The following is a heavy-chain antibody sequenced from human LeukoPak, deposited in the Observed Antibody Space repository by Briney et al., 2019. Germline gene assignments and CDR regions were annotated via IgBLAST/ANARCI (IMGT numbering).Heavy chain of an antibody. CDR1: GFTFSDYY. D-gene: IGHD6-19*01. Sequence: GGSLRLSCAASGFTFSDYYMSWIRQAPGKGQEWVSYISSSGSTIYYADSVKGRFTISRDNSKNTLYLQMNSLRAEDTAVYYCAKIGWNYFDYWGQGTLVTVSS. CDR3: AKIGWNYFDY. CDR2: ISSSGSTI. J-gene: IGHJ4*02. V-gene: IGHV3-11*01.